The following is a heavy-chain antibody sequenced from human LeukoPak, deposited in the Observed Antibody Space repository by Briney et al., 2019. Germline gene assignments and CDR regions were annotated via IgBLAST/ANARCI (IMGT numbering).Heavy chain of an antibody. D-gene: IGHD3-10*01. V-gene: IGHV3-23*01. CDR2: NSGSGGST. J-gene: IGHJ6*02. Sequence: GGSLRLFCAASGFTFSSYAMSWVRQAPGKGLEWVSANSGSGGSTYYADCVKGRFNISRDNLKNTLYLQMNSLRAEDTAVYYCATPLTMVRGARYYYGMDVWGQGTTVTVSS. CDR3: ATPLTMVRGARYYYGMDV. CDR1: GFTFSSYA.